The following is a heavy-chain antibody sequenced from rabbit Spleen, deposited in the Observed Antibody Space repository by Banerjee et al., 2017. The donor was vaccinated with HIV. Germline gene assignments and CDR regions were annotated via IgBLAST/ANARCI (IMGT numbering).Heavy chain of an antibody. Sequence: QEQLVESGGGLVQPEGSLTLTCKASGFSFSDRDVMCWVRQAPGKGLEWIACINASTGKPVYATWASGRFTISRTSSTTVTLRMTSLTAADRATYFCARDLVAVIGWNFDFWGPGTLVTVS. V-gene: IGHV1S45*01. CDR1: GFSFSDRDV. CDR2: INASTGKP. D-gene: IGHD1-1*01. J-gene: IGHJ6*01. CDR3: ARDLVAVIGWNFDF.